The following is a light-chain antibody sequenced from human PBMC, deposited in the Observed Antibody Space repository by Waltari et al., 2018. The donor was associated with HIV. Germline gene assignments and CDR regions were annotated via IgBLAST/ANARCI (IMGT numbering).Light chain of an antibody. CDR3: YSTDDSGNPLAV. CDR1: ALPRKY. J-gene: IGLJ7*01. CDR2: EDN. V-gene: IGLV3-10*01. Sequence: SYELTQPPSVSVSPGQTARITCSGDALPRKYAFWYQQKSGQAPGLGIYEDNRRPSGIPERFSGSSSGTMATLTISGAQVEDEGDYYCYSTDDSGNPLAVFGGGTQLTVL.